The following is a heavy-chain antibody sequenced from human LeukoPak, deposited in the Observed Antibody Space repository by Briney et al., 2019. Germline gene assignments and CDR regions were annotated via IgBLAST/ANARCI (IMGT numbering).Heavy chain of an antibody. CDR3: ARSSPNYDFGV. CDR1: GGSISSSSYY. V-gene: IGHV4-39*01. CDR2: IYYSGST. J-gene: IGHJ6*04. D-gene: IGHD3-3*01. Sequence: PSETLSLTCTVSGGSISSSSYYWGWIRQPPGKGLEWIGSIYYSGSTYYNPSLKSRVTISVDTSKNQFSLKLSSVTAADTAVYYCARSSPNYDFGVWGKGTTVTVSS.